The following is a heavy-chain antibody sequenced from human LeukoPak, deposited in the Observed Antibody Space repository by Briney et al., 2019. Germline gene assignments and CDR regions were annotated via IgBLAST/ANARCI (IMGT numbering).Heavy chain of an antibody. CDR1: GFTFSSYG. J-gene: IGHJ4*02. CDR2: ISYDGSNK. CDR3: AKATKWLPLGD. V-gene: IGHV3-30*18. Sequence: PGRSLRLSCAASGFTFSSYGMHWVRQAPGKGLEWVAVISYDGSNKYYADSVKGRFTISRDNSKNRLYLQMNSLRAEDTAVYYCAKATKWLPLGDWGQGTLVTVSS. D-gene: IGHD3-22*01.